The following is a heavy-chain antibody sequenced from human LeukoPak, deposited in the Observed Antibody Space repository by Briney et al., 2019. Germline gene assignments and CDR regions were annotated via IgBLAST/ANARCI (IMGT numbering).Heavy chain of an antibody. Sequence: GGSLRLSRAASGVTFSSHSMKWVRQAPGKGLEWVSYISVSSSTIYSADSVQGRFTISRDNAKNSLYLQMNRLRDEDTAVYYCARDSSWGYSSGWYDYWGQGTLVTVSS. V-gene: IGHV3-48*02. J-gene: IGHJ4*02. CDR1: GVTFSSHS. D-gene: IGHD6-19*01. CDR3: ARDSSWGYSSGWYDY. CDR2: ISVSSSTI.